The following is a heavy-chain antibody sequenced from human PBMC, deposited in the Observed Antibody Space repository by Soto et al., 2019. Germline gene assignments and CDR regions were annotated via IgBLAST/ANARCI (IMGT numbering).Heavy chain of an antibody. D-gene: IGHD2-21*01. J-gene: IGHJ6*02. Sequence: GESLKISCAASGFTFSSYAMHWVRQAPGKGLEWVAVISYDGSNKYYADSVKGRFTISRDNSKNTLYLQMNSLRAEDTAVYYCASRTEHIVVVPEPYGMDVWGQGTTVTVSS. CDR2: ISYDGSNK. CDR1: GFTFSSYA. V-gene: IGHV3-30-3*01. CDR3: ASRTEHIVVVPEPYGMDV.